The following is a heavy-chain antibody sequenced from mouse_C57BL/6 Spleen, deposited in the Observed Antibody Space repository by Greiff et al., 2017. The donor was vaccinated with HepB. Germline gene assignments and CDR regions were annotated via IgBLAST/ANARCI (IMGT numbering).Heavy chain of an antibody. CDR2: ILPGSGST. Sequence: QVQLQQSGAELMKPGASVKLSCKATGYTFTGYWIEWVKQRPGHGLEWIGEILPGSGSTNYNEKFKGKATFTADTSSNTAYMQLSSLTTEDSAIYYCARREGSYYYGSSYWYFDVWGTGTTVTVSS. V-gene: IGHV1-9*01. J-gene: IGHJ1*03. CDR3: ARREGSYYYGSSYWYFDV. D-gene: IGHD1-1*01. CDR1: GYTFTGYW.